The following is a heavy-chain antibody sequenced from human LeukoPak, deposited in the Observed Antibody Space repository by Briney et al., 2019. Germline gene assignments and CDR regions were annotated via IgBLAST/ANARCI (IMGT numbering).Heavy chain of an antibody. J-gene: IGHJ4*02. D-gene: IGHD2-2*01. CDR2: INPNTGGT. CDR1: GYTFTGYY. Sequence: GASVNVSCKASGYTFTGYYIHWVRQAPGQGLEWMGWINPNTGGTNYAQKFQGRVTMTRDTSISTAYMELSSLRSEDTAIYYCARANRGYCSSPSCSVDNWGQGTLVTVSS. V-gene: IGHV1-2*02. CDR3: ARANRGYCSSPSCSVDN.